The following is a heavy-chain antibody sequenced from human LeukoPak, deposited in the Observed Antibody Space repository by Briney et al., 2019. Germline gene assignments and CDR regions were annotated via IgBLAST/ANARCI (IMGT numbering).Heavy chain of an antibody. V-gene: IGHV3-7*01. CDR1: GFTFSSYW. CDR3: ARAEGYSSSWYEVY. CDR2: IKQDGSEK. Sequence: GGSLRLSCAASGFTFSSYWMSWVRQAPGKGLEWVANIKQDGSEKYYVDSVKGRFTISRDNAKNSLYLQMNSLRAEDTAVYYCARAEGYSSSWYEVYWGQGTLVTVSS. J-gene: IGHJ4*02. D-gene: IGHD6-13*01.